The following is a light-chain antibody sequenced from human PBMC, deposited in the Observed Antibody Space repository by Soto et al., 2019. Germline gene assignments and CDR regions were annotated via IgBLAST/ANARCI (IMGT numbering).Light chain of an antibody. CDR3: QQVKHYPLT. J-gene: IGKJ4*01. CDR2: SAS. V-gene: IGKV1-9*01. Sequence: DIQLTQSPSFLSASVGDRVTITCRASQDISTHLAWYQQKPGRAPKLLIFSASTLQSGVPSGFSGRGSGTEFTLTISSLQPEDFATYYCQQVKHYPLTFGGGTKVEIK. CDR1: QDISTH.